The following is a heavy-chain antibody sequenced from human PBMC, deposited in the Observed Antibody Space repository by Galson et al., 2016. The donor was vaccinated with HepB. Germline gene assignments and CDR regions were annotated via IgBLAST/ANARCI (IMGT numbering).Heavy chain of an antibody. CDR3: ARVEGSTIFGVVITPYYFDY. CDR1: GYSFTSYG. V-gene: IGHV1-18*01. Sequence: SVKVSCKASGYSFTSYGISWVRQAPGQGLEWMGWISVYDANTNYAHKLQGRVTMNTDTSTSTAYMELRSLRSDDTAVYYSARVEGSTIFGVVITPYYFDYWGQGTLVTVSS. CDR2: ISVYDANT. D-gene: IGHD3-3*01. J-gene: IGHJ4*02.